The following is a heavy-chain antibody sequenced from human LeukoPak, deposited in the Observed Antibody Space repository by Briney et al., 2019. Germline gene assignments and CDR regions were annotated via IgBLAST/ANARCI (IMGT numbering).Heavy chain of an antibody. Sequence: PSETLSLTCAVSGGSISSTNWWSWVRQPPGKGLEWIGEIHHSGSTNYNPSLKSRVTISVDTSKNQFSLKLSSVTAADTAVYYCARERRYYYDSSGPNFDYWGQGTLVTVSS. J-gene: IGHJ4*02. CDR3: ARERRYYYDSSGPNFDY. D-gene: IGHD3-22*01. CDR2: IHHSGST. V-gene: IGHV4-4*02. CDR1: GGSISSTNW.